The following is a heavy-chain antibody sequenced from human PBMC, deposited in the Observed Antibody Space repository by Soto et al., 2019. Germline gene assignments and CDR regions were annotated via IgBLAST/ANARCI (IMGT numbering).Heavy chain of an antibody. J-gene: IGHJ5*02. CDR2: IYHSGST. CDR1: GGSISSGGYS. V-gene: IGHV4-30-2*01. Sequence: NPSETLSLTCAVSGGSISSGGYSWSWIRQPPGKGLEWIGYIYHSGSTYHNPSLKSRVTISVDRSKNQFSLKLSSVTAADTAVYYCASEAGVNSGSGWFDPWGQGPLVTVSS. CDR3: ASEAGVNSGSGWFDP. D-gene: IGHD1-20*01.